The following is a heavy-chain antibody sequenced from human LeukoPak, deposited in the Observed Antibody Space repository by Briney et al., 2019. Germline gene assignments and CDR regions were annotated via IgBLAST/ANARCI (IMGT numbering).Heavy chain of an antibody. D-gene: IGHD3-22*01. CDR2: INSDGSST. V-gene: IGHV3-74*01. Sequence: GGSLRLSCAASGFTFSSYWMHWVRQAPGKGLVWVSRINSDGSSTSYADSVKGRFTISRDNAKNTLYLQMNSLRAEDTAVYYCARGPFYYYDSTGYDACDIWGQGPMVTVSS. J-gene: IGHJ3*02. CDR3: ARGPFYYYDSTGYDACDI. CDR1: GFTFSSYW.